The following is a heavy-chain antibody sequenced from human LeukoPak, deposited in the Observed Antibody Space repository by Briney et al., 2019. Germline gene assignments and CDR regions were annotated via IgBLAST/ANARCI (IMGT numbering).Heavy chain of an antibody. CDR3: AKDFRIGYSAHFDY. CDR1: GFTFRSHA. Sequence: GGSLRLSCVGSGFTFRSHAMSWVRQSPEKGLEFVSGIYENGGPTYSADSETGRFSISRDNSKNTLYLQMDSLRGEDTAVYYCAKDFRIGYSAHFDYCGQGALVTVSS. J-gene: IGHJ4*02. V-gene: IGHV3-23*01. CDR2: IYENGGPT. D-gene: IGHD2-21*01.